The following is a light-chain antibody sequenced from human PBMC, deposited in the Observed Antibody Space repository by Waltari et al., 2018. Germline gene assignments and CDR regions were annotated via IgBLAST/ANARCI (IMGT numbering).Light chain of an antibody. CDR2: SNN. V-gene: IGLV1-44*01. Sequence: QSVLTQPPSASGTPGQRVTISCSGSSSNIGSNTANWYQQLPVTAPKLLIYSNNHRPSGVPDRFSGSKSGTSASLAISGLQSEDEADYYCAAWDDSLNGVVFGGGTKLTVL. CDR3: AAWDDSLNGVV. CDR1: SSNIGSNT. J-gene: IGLJ2*01.